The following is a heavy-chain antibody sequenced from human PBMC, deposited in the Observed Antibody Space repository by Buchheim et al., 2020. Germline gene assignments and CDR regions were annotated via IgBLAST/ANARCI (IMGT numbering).Heavy chain of an antibody. CDR2: IYYSGST. V-gene: IGHV4-59*01. CDR3: ARGGVDTGVGLYYYYGMDV. D-gene: IGHD2-8*02. Sequence: QVQLQESGPGLVKPSETLSLTCTVSGGSISSYYWSWIRQPPGKGLEWIGYIYYSGSTNYNPSLKSRVTISVDTSKNQFSLKLSSVTAADTAVYYCARGGVDTGVGLYYYYGMDVWGQGTT. J-gene: IGHJ6*02. CDR1: GGSISSYY.